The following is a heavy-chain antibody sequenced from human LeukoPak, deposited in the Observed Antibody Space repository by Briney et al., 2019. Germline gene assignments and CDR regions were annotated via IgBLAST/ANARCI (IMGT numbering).Heavy chain of an antibody. J-gene: IGHJ6*02. CDR2: IYTSGST. CDR3: ARDRDYYGSGSYYYYGMDV. CDR1: GGSISSYC. V-gene: IGHV4-4*07. D-gene: IGHD3-10*01. Sequence: SETLSLTCTVSGGSISSYCWSWIRQPAGKGLEWIGRIYTSGSTNYNPSLKSRVTMSVDTSKNQFSLKLSSVTAADTAVYYCARDRDYYGSGSYYYYGMDVWGQGTTVTVSS.